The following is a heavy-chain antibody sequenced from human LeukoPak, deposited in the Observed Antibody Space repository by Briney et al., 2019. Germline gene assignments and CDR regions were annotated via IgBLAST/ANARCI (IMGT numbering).Heavy chain of an antibody. D-gene: IGHD3-10*01. Sequence: GGSLRLSCAASGFTFSNAWMSWVRQAPGKGLEWVVRIKSKTDGGTTDYAAPVKGRFTISRDDSKNTLYLQMNSLKTEDTAVYYCITGYYYGSGSYYNFDYWGQGTLVTVSS. V-gene: IGHV3-15*01. CDR2: IKSKTDGGTT. CDR3: ITGYYYGSGSYYNFDY. CDR1: GFTFSNAW. J-gene: IGHJ4*02.